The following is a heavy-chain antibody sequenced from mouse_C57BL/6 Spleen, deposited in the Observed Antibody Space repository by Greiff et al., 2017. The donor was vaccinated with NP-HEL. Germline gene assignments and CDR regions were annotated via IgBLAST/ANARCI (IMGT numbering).Heavy chain of an antibody. J-gene: IGHJ3*01. CDR3: ARCDYDYPWFAY. CDR2: IYPGDGDT. D-gene: IGHD2-4*01. CDR1: GYAFSSYW. Sequence: QVQLQQSGAELVKPGASVKISCKASGYAFSSYWMNWVKQRPGKGLEWIGQIYPGDGDTNYNGKFKGKATLTADKSSSTAYMQLSSLTSEDSAVYFCARCDYDYPWFAYWGQGTLVTVSA. V-gene: IGHV1-80*01.